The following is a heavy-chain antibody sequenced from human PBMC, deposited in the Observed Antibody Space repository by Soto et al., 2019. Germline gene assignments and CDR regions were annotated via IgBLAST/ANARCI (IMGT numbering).Heavy chain of an antibody. V-gene: IGHV1-2*02. CDR2: VHPNSGGT. Sequence: GASVKVSCTASGYTFSVYHMHWVRQAPGQGLEWMGWVHPNSGGTNYAQSFEGRVTMTRDTSINTAYMELSRLTSDDTAVYYCAKELQRGMAVWGQGTTVTVSS. CDR1: GYTFSVYH. CDR3: AKELQRGMAV. D-gene: IGHD4-4*01. J-gene: IGHJ6*02.